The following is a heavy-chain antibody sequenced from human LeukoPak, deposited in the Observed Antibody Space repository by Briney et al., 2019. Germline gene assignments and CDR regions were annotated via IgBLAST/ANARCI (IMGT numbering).Heavy chain of an antibody. Sequence: GRSLRLSCAASGFTVSSNYMSWVRQAPGKGLEWVSVIYSGGSTYYADSVKGRFTISRDNSKNTLYLQMNSLRAEDTAVYYCAKDGFLLWRGAFDIWGQGTMVTVSS. CDR3: AKDGFLLWRGAFDI. CDR1: GFTVSSNY. D-gene: IGHD2-21*01. J-gene: IGHJ3*02. V-gene: IGHV3-53*01. CDR2: IYSGGST.